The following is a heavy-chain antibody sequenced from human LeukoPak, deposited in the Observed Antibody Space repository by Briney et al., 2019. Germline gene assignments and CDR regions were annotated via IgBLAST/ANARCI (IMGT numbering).Heavy chain of an antibody. D-gene: IGHD5-24*01. V-gene: IGHV3-48*01. CDR2: ISSSSSTI. J-gene: IGHJ3*02. Sequence: GGSLRLSCAASGFTFSSYSMNWVRQAPGKGLEWVSYISSSSSTIYYADSVKGRFTISRDNSKNTLYLQMNSLRAEDTAVYYCAKDGERATITGDAAFDIWGQGTMVTVS. CDR1: GFTFSSYS. CDR3: AKDGERATITGDAAFDI.